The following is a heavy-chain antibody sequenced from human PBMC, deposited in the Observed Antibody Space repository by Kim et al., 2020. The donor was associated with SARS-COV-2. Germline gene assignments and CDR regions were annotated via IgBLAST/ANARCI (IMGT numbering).Heavy chain of an antibody. CDR3: ARKAQQLGGFDP. V-gene: IGHV1-2*02. D-gene: IGHD6-13*01. Sequence: NYAQKFQGRVTMTRDTSISTAYMELSRLRSDDTAVYYCARKAQQLGGFDPWGQGTLVTVSS. J-gene: IGHJ5*02.